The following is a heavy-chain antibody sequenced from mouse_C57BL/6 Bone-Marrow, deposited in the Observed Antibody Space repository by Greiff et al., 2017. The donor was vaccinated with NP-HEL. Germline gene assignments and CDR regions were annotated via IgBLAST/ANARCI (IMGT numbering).Heavy chain of an antibody. V-gene: IGHV1-55*01. Sequence: QVQLQQPGAELVKPGSSVHISCNASGYTFTSYWITWVKQRPGQGLEWIGDIYPGSGSTNYNEKFKSKATLTVDTSSSTAYMQLSSLTSEDSAVYYCARSLLRFDYWGQGTTLTVSS. J-gene: IGHJ2*01. CDR1: GYTFTSYW. D-gene: IGHD1-2*01. CDR2: IYPGSGST. CDR3: ARSLLRFDY.